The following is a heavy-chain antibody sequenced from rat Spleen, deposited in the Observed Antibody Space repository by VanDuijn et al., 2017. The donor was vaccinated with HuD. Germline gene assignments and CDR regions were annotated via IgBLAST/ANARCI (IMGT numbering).Heavy chain of an antibody. D-gene: IGHD2-5*01. J-gene: IGHJ2*01. Sequence: EVQLVESDGGLVQPGRSLKLSCATSGFTFSDYYMAWVRQAPTKGLDWVASISSGGGGTYYPDSVKDRFTISRDNAKSTLYLQMDSLRSEDTATYYCTRGGYFRYWGQGVMVTVSS. V-gene: IGHV5-20*01. CDR2: ISSGGGGT. CDR3: TRGGYFRY. CDR1: GFTFSDYY.